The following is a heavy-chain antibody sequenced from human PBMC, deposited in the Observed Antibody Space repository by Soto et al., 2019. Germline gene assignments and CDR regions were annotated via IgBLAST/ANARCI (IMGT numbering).Heavy chain of an antibody. CDR2: ISYDGSNN. D-gene: IGHD2-15*01. Sequence: QVQLVESGGGVVQPGRSLRLSCAASGFTFSYCAMHWVRQAPGKGLEWVAVISYDGSNNYYADSVKGRFTISRDNSKSTLFLHMDSLRTEDTALYYCARGGPARNHYSLDYWGQGTLVTVSS. CDR1: GFTFSYCA. J-gene: IGHJ4*02. CDR3: ARGGPARNHYSLDY. V-gene: IGHV3-30-3*01.